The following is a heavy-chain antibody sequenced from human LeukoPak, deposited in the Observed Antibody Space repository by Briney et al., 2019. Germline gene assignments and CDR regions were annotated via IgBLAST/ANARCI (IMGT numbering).Heavy chain of an antibody. CDR2: ISYDGGNT. Sequence: GGSLRLSCAASGFTFRSHAMHWVRQDPGKGLEWVAVISYDGGNTYYVDSVKGRFTISRDNPMNTLYLQMNGLRPDDTAVYYCARSLIPGRWYFDLWGRGTLVAVSS. J-gene: IGHJ2*01. CDR3: ARSLIPGRWYFDL. CDR1: GFTFRSHA. D-gene: IGHD3-16*01. V-gene: IGHV3-30*01.